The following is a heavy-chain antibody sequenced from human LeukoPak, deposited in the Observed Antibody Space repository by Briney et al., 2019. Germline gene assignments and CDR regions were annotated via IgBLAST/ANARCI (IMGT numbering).Heavy chain of an antibody. D-gene: IGHD2-21*02. CDR2: IYYSGST. V-gene: IGHV4-59*12. J-gene: IGHJ3*02. Sequence: KPSETLSLTCTVSGGSISSYYWSWIRQPPGKGLEWIGYIYYSGSTNYNPSLKSRVTISVDTSKNQFSLKLSSVTAADTAVYYCAGAYCGGDCYSGRAFDIWGQGTMVTVSS. CDR1: GGSISSYY. CDR3: AGAYCGGDCYSGRAFDI.